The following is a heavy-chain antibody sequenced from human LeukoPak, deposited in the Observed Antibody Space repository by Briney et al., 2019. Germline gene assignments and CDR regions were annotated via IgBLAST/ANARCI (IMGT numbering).Heavy chain of an antibody. D-gene: IGHD3-9*01. J-gene: IGHJ6*02. V-gene: IGHV4-34*01. CDR3: ARDRYYDILTGYPRSYGMDV. CDR2: INHSGNN. Sequence: ASETLSLTCAVYGGSFSGYYWSWIRQPPGKGLAWIGEINHSGNNNYDPSLKSRVTISVDTSKNQFSLRLTSVTAADTAVYYCARDRYYDILTGYPRSYGMDVWGQGTTVTVSS. CDR1: GGSFSGYY.